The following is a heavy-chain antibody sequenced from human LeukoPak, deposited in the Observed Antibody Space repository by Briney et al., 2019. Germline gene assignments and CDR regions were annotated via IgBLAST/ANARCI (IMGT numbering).Heavy chain of an antibody. CDR2: IYTSGST. CDR1: GGSISSYY. V-gene: IGHV4-4*07. CDR3: AGSLYGSYGPHDAFDI. J-gene: IGHJ3*02. Sequence: SETLSLTCTVSGGSISSYYWSWIRQPAGKGLEWIGRIYTSGSTNYNPSLKSRVTMSVDTSKNQFSLKLSSVTAADTAVYYCAGSLYGSYGPHDAFDIWGQGTMVTVSS. D-gene: IGHD5-18*01.